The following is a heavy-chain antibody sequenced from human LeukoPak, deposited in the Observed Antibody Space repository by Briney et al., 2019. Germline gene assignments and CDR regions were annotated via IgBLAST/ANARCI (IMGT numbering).Heavy chain of an antibody. CDR1: GFTFSRYS. CDR3: ARGPVVPAAIGAFDI. V-gene: IGHV3-21*01. D-gene: IGHD2-2*01. Sequence: GSLTLSWAASGFTFSRYSMNWVRQAAGRGLEWVSSISSSGSYIYHADSGKGRFTISRDNAKNSLYLQMNSLRAEDTAVYYCARGPVVPAAIGAFDIWGQGTMVTVSS. CDR2: ISSSGSYI. J-gene: IGHJ3*02.